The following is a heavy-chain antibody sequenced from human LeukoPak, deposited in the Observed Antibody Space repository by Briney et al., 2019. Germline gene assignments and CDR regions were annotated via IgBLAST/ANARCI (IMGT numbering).Heavy chain of an antibody. Sequence: GASVKVSCKASGYTFTSHGISWVRQAPGQGLEWNGWISAYNGDTKYAQKTQGRVTLTTDASTSTAYMELRSLGSDDTAVYYCARDPPNTSGWYAYLDSWGQGTQVTVSS. CDR3: ARDPPNTSGWYAYLDS. J-gene: IGHJ4*02. CDR2: ISAYNGDT. D-gene: IGHD6-19*01. CDR1: GYTFTSHG. V-gene: IGHV1-18*01.